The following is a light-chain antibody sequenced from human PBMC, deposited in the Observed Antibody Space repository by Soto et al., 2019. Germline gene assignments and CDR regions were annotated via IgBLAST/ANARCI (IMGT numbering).Light chain of an antibody. CDR3: QHYGGSPPYT. CDR2: AAS. J-gene: IGKJ2*01. Sequence: DIQMTQSPSSLSASVGDRVTITCRASQSISRYLNWYQQKPGKAPKLLIYAASSLLGGVPSRFSGSGSGTDFTLTISSLQPEDFAIYYCQHYGGSPPYTFGQGTKLEIK. V-gene: IGKV1-39*01. CDR1: QSISRY.